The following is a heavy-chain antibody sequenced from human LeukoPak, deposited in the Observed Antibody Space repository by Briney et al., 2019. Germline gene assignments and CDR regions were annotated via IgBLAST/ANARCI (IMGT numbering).Heavy chain of an antibody. J-gene: IGHJ6*02. CDR3: ASSARGVAIPDYYYYGMDV. V-gene: IGHV3-21*01. D-gene: IGHD3-10*01. CDR1: GFTFSSYS. CDR2: ISSSSSYI. Sequence: GRSLRPSCAASGFTFSSYSMNWVRQAPGKGLEWVSSISSSSSYIYYADSVKGRFTISRDDAKNSLYLQMNSLRAEDTAVYYCASSARGVAIPDYYYYGMDVWGQGTTVTVSS.